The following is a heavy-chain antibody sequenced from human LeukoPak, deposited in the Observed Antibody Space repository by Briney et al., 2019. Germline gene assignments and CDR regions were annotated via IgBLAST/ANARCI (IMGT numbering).Heavy chain of an antibody. V-gene: IGHV3-21*01. J-gene: IGHJ4*02. D-gene: IGHD3-10*01. CDR1: GFTFSSYS. CDR2: ISSSSSYI. CDR3: ARQTFGPDGFDY. Sequence: GGSLRLSCAASGFTFSSYSMNWVRQAPGKGLEWVSSISSSSSYIYYADSVKGRFTISRDNAKNSLYLQMNSLRAEDTAVYYCARQTFGPDGFDYWGQGTLVTVSS.